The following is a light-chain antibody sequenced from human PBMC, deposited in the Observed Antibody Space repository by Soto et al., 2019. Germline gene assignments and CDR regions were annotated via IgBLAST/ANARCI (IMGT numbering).Light chain of an antibody. J-gene: IGLJ3*02. Sequence: QSALTQPASVSGSPGQSITISCTGTSSDVGGYNYVSWYQQQPGKAPKLIIYDVSVRPSGVSNRFSGSKSGNTASLTISGLQADDEADYYCTSYTSQSTVVFGGGTKVTVL. CDR3: TSYTSQSTVV. CDR2: DVS. V-gene: IGLV2-14*01. CDR1: SSDVGGYNY.